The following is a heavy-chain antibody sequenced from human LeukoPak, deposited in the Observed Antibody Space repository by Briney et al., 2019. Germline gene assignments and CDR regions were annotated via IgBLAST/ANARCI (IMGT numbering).Heavy chain of an antibody. CDR1: GYTFSNYG. J-gene: IGHJ4*02. V-gene: IGHV1-18*01. D-gene: IGHD6-19*01. CDR3: ARGPLGSGWYRFDY. CDR2: ISGYNGNT. Sequence: ASVKVSCKASGYTFSNYGICWVRQAPGQGLEWMGWISGYNGNTNSAQKVQGRVTMTTDTSMSTAYMELRSLGSDDTAVYWCARGPLGSGWYRFDYWGQGTLVTVAS.